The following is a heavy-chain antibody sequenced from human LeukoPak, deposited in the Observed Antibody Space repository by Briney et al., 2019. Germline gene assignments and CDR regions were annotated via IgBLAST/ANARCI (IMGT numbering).Heavy chain of an antibody. CDR1: GYTFTSYD. Sequence: ASVKVSCKASGYTFTSYDINWVRQAPGKGLEWMGGFDPEDGETIYAQKFQGRVTMTEDTSTDTAYMELSSLRSEDTAVYYCATLQLLRYNWFDPWGQGTLVTVSS. J-gene: IGHJ5*02. CDR3: ATLQLLRYNWFDP. D-gene: IGHD2-2*01. V-gene: IGHV1-24*01. CDR2: FDPEDGET.